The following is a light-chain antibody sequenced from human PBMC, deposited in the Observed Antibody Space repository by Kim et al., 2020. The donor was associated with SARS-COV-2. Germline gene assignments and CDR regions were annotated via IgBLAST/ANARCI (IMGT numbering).Light chain of an antibody. V-gene: IGLV3-19*01. CDR3: NSRDKSGDHVV. J-gene: IGLJ2*01. Sequence: SSELTQDPAVSVALGQTVRITCQGDSLRTYYASWYQQKPGQAPILVIYGKNNRHSGIPDRFSGSSSGNKASLTVTGAQAVDEADYYCNSRDKSGDHVVFGGGTKLIFL. CDR1: SLRTYY. CDR2: GKN.